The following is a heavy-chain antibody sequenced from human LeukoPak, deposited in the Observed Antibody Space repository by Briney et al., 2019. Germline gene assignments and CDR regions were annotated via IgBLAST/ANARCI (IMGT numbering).Heavy chain of an antibody. V-gene: IGHV3-21*01. CDR2: ISSSSSYI. Sequence: PGGSLRLSCAASGFTFSSYSMNWVRQAPGKGLEWVSSISSSSSYIYYADSVKGRFTISRDNAKNSLYLQMNSLRAEDTAVYYCARDVGSSFVKNFDYWGQGTLVTVSS. CDR3: ARDVGSSFVKNFDY. CDR1: GFTFSSYS. D-gene: IGHD6-6*01. J-gene: IGHJ4*02.